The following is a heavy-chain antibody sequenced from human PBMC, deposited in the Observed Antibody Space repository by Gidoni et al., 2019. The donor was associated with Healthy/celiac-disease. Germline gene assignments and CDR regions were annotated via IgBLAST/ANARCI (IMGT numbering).Heavy chain of an antibody. D-gene: IGHD3-22*01. CDR3: ARDETTYYYDSSGYFNY. J-gene: IGHJ4*02. CDR2: ISYDGSNK. Sequence: QVQLVESGGGVVQPGRSLRLSCAASGFTFSSSAMHWVRQAPGKGLEWVAVISYDGSNKYYADSVKGRFTISRDNAKNTLYLQMNSLRAEDTAVYYCARDETTYYYDSSGYFNYWGQGTLVTVSS. CDR1: GFTFSSSA. V-gene: IGHV3-30-3*01.